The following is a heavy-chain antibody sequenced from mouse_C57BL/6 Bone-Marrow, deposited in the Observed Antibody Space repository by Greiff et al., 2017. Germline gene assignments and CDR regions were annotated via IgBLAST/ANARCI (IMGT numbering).Heavy chain of an antibody. Sequence: DVKLVESGGDLVKPGGSLKLSCAASGFTFSSYGMSWVRQTPDKRLEWVATISSGGSYTYYPDSVKGRFTISRDNAKNTLYLQMSSLKSEDTAMYYCARSTVVHWYFDVWGTGTTVTVSS. CDR2: ISSGGSYT. V-gene: IGHV5-6*02. J-gene: IGHJ1*03. D-gene: IGHD1-1*01. CDR1: GFTFSSYG. CDR3: ARSTVVHWYFDV.